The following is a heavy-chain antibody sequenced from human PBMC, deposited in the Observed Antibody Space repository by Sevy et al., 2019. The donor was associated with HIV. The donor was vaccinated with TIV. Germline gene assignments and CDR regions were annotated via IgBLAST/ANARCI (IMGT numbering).Heavy chain of an antibody. J-gene: IGHJ4*02. CDR3: AGENAWGRGYS. V-gene: IGHV4-59*08. CDR2: IYYKGHI. Sequence: ETLSLTCTVSGGSITSLYWNWIRQPPGKGLEWITNIYYKGHINYNPSLRSRVTLPLDTSKNQFSLRLSSVTAADTAMYYCAGENAWGRGYSWGQGTLVTVSS. CDR1: GGSITSLY. D-gene: IGHD1-26*01.